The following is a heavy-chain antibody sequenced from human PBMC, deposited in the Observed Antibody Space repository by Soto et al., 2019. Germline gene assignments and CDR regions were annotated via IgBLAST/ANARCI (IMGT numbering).Heavy chain of an antibody. D-gene: IGHD3-10*01. CDR2: IYYSGST. V-gene: IGHV4-59*01. J-gene: IGHJ4*02. Sequence: SETLSLTCTVSGGSISSYYWSWIRQPPGKGLEWIGYIYYSGSTNYNPSLKSRVTISVDTSKNQFSLKLSSVTAADTAVYYCGRLEYYYGSGSYSFDYWGQGTLVTVSS. CDR1: GGSISSYY. CDR3: GRLEYYYGSGSYSFDY.